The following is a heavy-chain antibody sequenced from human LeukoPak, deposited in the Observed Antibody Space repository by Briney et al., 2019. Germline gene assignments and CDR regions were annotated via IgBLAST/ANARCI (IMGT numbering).Heavy chain of an antibody. CDR3: ARGFEAGTGDY. J-gene: IGHJ4*02. CDR2: IYYSGST. D-gene: IGHD6-19*01. Sequence: SETLSLTCTVSGGSISSYYWSWIRQPPGKGLEWIGYIYYSGSTNYNPSLKSRVTISVDTSKNQFSLKLSSVTAADTAVYYCARGFEAGTGDYWGQGTLVTVSS. CDR1: GGSISSYY. V-gene: IGHV4-59*12.